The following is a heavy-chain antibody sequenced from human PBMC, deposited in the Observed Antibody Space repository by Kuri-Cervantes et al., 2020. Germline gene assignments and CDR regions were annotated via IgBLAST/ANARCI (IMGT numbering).Heavy chain of an antibody. J-gene: IGHJ4*02. V-gene: IGHV1-69*13. CDR2: IIPIFGTA. Sequence: SVKVSCKASGGTFSSYAISWVRQAPGQGLEWMGGIIPIFGTANYAQKFQGRVTITADESTSTAYMELSSLRSEDTAVYYCAIYSGYYYGPSLFDYWGQGTLVTVSS. D-gene: IGHD3-22*01. CDR1: GGTFSSYA. CDR3: AIYSGYYYGPSLFDY.